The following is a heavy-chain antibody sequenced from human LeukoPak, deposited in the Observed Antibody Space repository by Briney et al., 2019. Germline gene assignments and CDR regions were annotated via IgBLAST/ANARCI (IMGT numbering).Heavy chain of an antibody. CDR3: ARGIAARSYSDY. CDR1: GGSISSGGYY. D-gene: IGHD6-6*01. Sequence: SETLSLTCTVSGGSISSGGYYWSWIRQHPGQGLEWIGYIYYSGSTYYNPSLKSRVTISVDTSKNQFSLKLSSVTAADTAVYYCARGIAARSYSDYWGQGTLVTVSS. CDR2: IYYSGST. J-gene: IGHJ4*02. V-gene: IGHV4-31*03.